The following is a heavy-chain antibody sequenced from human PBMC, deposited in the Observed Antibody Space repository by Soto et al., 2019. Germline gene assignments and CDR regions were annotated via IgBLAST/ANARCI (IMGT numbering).Heavy chain of an antibody. Sequence: GGSLRLSCAASGFIFNNNAMSWARKAPGKGLEWVSVISDSGGSTYYADSVKGRFTISRDNSKNTLYLQMNSLRVEDTAVYYCAKAREGYSPFDYWGQGTLVTVSS. CDR3: AKAREGYSPFDY. V-gene: IGHV3-23*01. J-gene: IGHJ4*02. CDR2: ISDSGGST. D-gene: IGHD5-18*01. CDR1: GFIFNNNA.